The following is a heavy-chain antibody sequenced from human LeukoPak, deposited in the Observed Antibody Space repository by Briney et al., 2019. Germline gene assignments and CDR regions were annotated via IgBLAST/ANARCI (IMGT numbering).Heavy chain of an antibody. CDR2: IYYSGST. D-gene: IGHD6-13*01. CDR3: ARGAAAAPYYYYYMDV. Sequence: SETLSLTCTVSGDSISTSNSYWGWIRQPPGKGLEWIGYIYYSGSTNYNPSLKCRVTISVDTSKNQFSLKLSSVTAADTAVYYCARGAAAAPYYYYYMDVWGKGTTVTISS. V-gene: IGHV4-61*05. CDR1: GDSISTSNSY. J-gene: IGHJ6*03.